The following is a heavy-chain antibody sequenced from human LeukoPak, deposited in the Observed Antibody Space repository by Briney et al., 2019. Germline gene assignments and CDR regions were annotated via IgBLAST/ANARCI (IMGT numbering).Heavy chain of an antibody. CDR3: ARSLIGRFMVRGVISAFDI. V-gene: IGHV1-2*02. CDR2: INPNSGGT. Sequence: ASVKVSCKASGYTFTGYYMHWVRQAPGQGLEWMGWINPNSGGTNYAQKFQGRVTMTRDTSISTAYMELSRLRSDDTAVYYCARSLIGRFMVRGVISAFDIWGQGTMVTVSS. D-gene: IGHD3-10*01. CDR1: GYTFTGYY. J-gene: IGHJ3*02.